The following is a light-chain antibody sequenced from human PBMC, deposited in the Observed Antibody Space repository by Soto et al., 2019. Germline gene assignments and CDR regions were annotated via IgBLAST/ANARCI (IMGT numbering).Light chain of an antibody. CDR1: NIGSKS. J-gene: IGLJ2*01. V-gene: IGLV3-21*02. Sequence: SSELTQPPSVSVAPGQTARITCGGNNIGSKSVHWYQQKPGQAPVLVVHDDSDRPSGIPERFSGSNSRNTATLTISRVEAGDEADYYCQVWDNSSDQAAVFGGGSKVTVL. CDR3: QVWDNSSDQAAV. CDR2: DDS.